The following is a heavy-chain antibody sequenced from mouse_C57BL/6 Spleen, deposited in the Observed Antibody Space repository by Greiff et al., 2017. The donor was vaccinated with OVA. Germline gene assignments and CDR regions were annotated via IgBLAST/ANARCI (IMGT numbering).Heavy chain of an antibody. Sequence: VQLQQSGAELVMPGASVKLSCKASGYTFTSYWMHWVKQRPGQGLEWIGEIDPSDSYTNYNQKFKGKSTLTVDKSSSTAYMQLSSLTSEDSAVYYCARDYYGSSHFLMDYWGQGTAVTVSS. CDR2: IDPSDSYT. J-gene: IGHJ4*01. CDR1: GYTFTSYW. V-gene: IGHV1-69*01. D-gene: IGHD1-1*01. CDR3: ARDYYGSSHFLMDY.